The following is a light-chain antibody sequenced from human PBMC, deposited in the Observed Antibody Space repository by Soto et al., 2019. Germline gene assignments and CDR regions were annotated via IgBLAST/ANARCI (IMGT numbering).Light chain of an antibody. CDR3: SSYTSSSTYG. V-gene: IGLV2-14*03. Sequence: QSVLTQPASVSWSPGQSITISCTGTSSDVGGYNFVSWYQHPPGKAPKLMIYDVTNRPSGVSNRFSGSKSGNTASLTISGLQAEDEADYYCSSYTSSSTYGFGTGTKVTV. J-gene: IGLJ1*01. CDR2: DVT. CDR1: SSDVGGYNF.